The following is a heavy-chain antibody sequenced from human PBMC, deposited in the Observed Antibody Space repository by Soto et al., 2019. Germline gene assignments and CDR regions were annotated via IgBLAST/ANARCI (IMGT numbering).Heavy chain of an antibody. J-gene: IGHJ6*04. D-gene: IGHD6-13*01. Sequence: PGASLKISCKGSGYSFTSYWIGWVRQMPWKGLEWMGIIYPGDSDTRYSPSFQGQVTISADKSISTAYLQWSSLKASDTAMYYCARSGGVHKQQLPKSYCAMDVHGKGTTVTLSS. CDR2: IYPGDSDT. CDR1: GYSFTSYW. V-gene: IGHV5-51*01. CDR3: ARSGGVHKQQLPKSYCAMDV.